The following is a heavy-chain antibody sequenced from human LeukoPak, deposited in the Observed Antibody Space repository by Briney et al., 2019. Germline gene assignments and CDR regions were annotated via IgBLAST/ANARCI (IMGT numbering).Heavy chain of an antibody. CDR1: GGTFSSYA. D-gene: IGHD1-7*01. V-gene: IGHV1-69*04. Sequence: SVKVSCKASGGTFSSYAISWVRQAPGQGLEWMGRIIPILGIANYAQKFQGRVTITADKSTSTAYMELSSLRSEDTAVYYCATDNDWNYLGYYYYGMDVWGQGTTVTVSS. CDR2: IIPILGIA. J-gene: IGHJ6*02. CDR3: ATDNDWNYLGYYYYGMDV.